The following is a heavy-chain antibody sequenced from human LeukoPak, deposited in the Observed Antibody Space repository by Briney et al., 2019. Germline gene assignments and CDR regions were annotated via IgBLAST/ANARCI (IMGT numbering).Heavy chain of an antibody. CDR3: ARADIAAAARRSNYFDY. D-gene: IGHD6-13*01. J-gene: IGHJ4*02. CDR2: IYHSGST. V-gene: IGHV4-4*02. CDR1: GGSISSSNW. Sequence: PSETLSLTCAVSGGSISSSNWWSWVRRPPGKGLEWIGEIYHSGSTNYNPSLKSRVTISVDKSKNQFSLKLSSVTAADTAVYYCARADIAAAARRSNYFDYWGQGTLVTVSS.